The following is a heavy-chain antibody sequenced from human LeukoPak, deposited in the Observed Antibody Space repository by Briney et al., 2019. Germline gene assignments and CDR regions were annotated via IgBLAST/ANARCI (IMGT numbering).Heavy chain of an antibody. CDR1: GGTFSSYA. CDR2: IIPIFGTA. Sequence: GSSVKVSCKASGGTFSSYAISWVRQAPGQGLEWMGRIIPIFGTANYAQKFQGRVTSTTDESTSTAYMELSSLRSEDTAVYYCARRYYYDSRGRNDAFDIWGQGTMVTVSS. J-gene: IGHJ3*02. D-gene: IGHD3-22*01. CDR3: ARRYYYDSRGRNDAFDI. V-gene: IGHV1-69*05.